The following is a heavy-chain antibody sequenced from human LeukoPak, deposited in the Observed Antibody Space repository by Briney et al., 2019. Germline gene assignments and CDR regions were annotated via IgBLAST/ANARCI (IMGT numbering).Heavy chain of an antibody. J-gene: IGHJ4*02. V-gene: IGHV1-69*02. CDR2: IIPILGIA. CDR1: GGTFSSYT. D-gene: IGHD2-15*01. CDR3: ASESLKFVGSLDY. Sequence: SVKVSCNASGGTFSSYTISWVRQAPGQGLEWMGRIIPILGIANYAQKFQGRVTITADKSTSTAYMELSSLRSEDTAVYYCASESLKFVGSLDYWGQGTLVTVSS.